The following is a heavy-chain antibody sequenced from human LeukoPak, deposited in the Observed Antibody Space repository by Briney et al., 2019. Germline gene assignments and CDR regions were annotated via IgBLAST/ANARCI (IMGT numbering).Heavy chain of an antibody. J-gene: IGHJ4*02. V-gene: IGHV1-3*03. CDR2: INGGNGDT. CDR1: GYTFTGYY. Sequence: ASVKVSCKASGYTFTGYYMHWVRQAPGQGLEWMGWINGGNGDTKYSQELQDRVTISRDTSANTAYMELSSLRSEDMAVYYCTLYNFWGQGTLVTVSS. CDR3: TLYNF. D-gene: IGHD3/OR15-3a*01.